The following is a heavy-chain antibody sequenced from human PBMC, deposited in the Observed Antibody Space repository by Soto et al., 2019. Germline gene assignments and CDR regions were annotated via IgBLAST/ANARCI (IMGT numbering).Heavy chain of an antibody. CDR2: ISSSSSTI. J-gene: IGHJ3*02. V-gene: IGHV3-48*01. CDR1: GFTFSSYS. D-gene: IGHD3-10*01. CDR3: ARVSPLNGSGSRNAFDI. Sequence: GGSLRLSCAASGFTFSSYSMNWVRQAPGKGLEWVSYISSSSSTIYYADSVKGRFTISRDNAKNSLYLQMNSLRAEDTAVYYCARVSPLNGSGSRNAFDIWGQGTMVTVSS.